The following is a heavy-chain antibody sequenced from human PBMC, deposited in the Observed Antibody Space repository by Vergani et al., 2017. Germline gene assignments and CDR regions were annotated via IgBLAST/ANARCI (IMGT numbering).Heavy chain of an antibody. J-gene: IGHJ3*01. CDR1: GYTFTSYD. V-gene: IGHV1-8*01. CDR2: MNPNSGNT. CDR3: ARVAPSNSEFTPTAFDV. D-gene: IGHD1-1*01. Sequence: QVQLVQSGAEVKKPGASVKVSCKASGYTFTSYDINWVRQATGQGLEWMGWMNPNSGNTGYAQKFQGRVTMTRNTSISTAYMELSSLRSEDTAVYYCARVAPSNSEFTPTAFDVWGQGTMVTVSS.